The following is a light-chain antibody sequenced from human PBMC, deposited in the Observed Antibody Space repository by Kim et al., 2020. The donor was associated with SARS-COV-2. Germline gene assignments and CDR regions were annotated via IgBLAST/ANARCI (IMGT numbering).Light chain of an antibody. CDR3: QQTFRNPRT. Sequence: AAVGDRVTITCRASQTVIEYLNGFQQKPGTAPRLLIYAASHLQSGVPSRFTGSGSETDVTLTITSLQPVDFATYYCQQTFRNPRTFGQGTKVDIK. V-gene: IGKV1-39*01. CDR1: QTVIEY. J-gene: IGKJ2*01. CDR2: AAS.